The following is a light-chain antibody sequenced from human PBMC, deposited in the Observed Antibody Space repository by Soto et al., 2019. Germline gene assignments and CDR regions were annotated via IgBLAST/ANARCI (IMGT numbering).Light chain of an antibody. CDR2: EVS. Sequence: QSALTQPASVSGSPGQSITISCTGTNSDVGGYNYVSWYQQPPGKAPKLVIYEVSNRPSGVSNRFSGPKSGNTASLTISGLQAEDEADYYCSSYTSITTFRLFGGGTQLTVL. CDR1: NSDVGGYNY. V-gene: IGLV2-14*01. J-gene: IGLJ2*01. CDR3: SSYTSITTFRL.